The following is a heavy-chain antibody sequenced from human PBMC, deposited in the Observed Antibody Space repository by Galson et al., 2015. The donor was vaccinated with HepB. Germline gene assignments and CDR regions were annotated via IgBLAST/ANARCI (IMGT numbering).Heavy chain of an antibody. J-gene: IGHJ4*02. CDR2: ISYDGSNK. D-gene: IGHD2-21*01. CDR1: GFTFSSYG. CDR3: AKCVTYRDPLWY. V-gene: IGHV3-30*18. Sequence: SLRLSCAASGFTFSSYGMHWVRQAPGKGLEWVAVISYDGSNKYYADSVKGRFTISRDNSKNTLYLQMNSLRAEDTAVYYCAKCVTYRDPLWYWGQGTLVTVSS.